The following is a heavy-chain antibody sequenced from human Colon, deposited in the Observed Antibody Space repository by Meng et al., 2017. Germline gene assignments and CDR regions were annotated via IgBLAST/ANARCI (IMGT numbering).Heavy chain of an antibody. CDR1: CGSISSIHL. CDR3: ASIYCYGDYGDYFDY. V-gene: IGHV4-4*03. CDR2: IYHSGAT. J-gene: IGHJ4*02. Sequence: VQLQESGPGLVKPPGTRTLTCAVFCGSISSIHLWSWIRQPPGKGLEWIGEIYHSGATNYSPSLKSRVTISVDKSKNQFSLKLSSMTAADTAVYYCASIYCYGDYGDYFDYWGQGTLVTVSS. D-gene: IGHD4-17*01.